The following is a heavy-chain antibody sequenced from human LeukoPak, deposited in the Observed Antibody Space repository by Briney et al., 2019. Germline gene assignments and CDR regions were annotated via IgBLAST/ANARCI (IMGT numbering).Heavy chain of an antibody. D-gene: IGHD3-22*01. J-gene: IGHJ5*02. CDR1: GFTLGDYD. CDR3: AHADSYYFDSGMVS. Sequence: PGRSLRLSCAASGFTLGDYDIHWVRQAPGKGPEWVSSISSNSDTIAYAEPVKGRFTVSRDNTINSLYLQMNSLRAEDTAVYYCAHADSYYFDSGMVSWGQGALVTVSS. CDR2: ISSNSDTI. V-gene: IGHV3-9*01.